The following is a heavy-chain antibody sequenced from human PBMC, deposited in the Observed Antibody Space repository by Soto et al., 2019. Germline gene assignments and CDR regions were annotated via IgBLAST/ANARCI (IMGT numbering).Heavy chain of an antibody. CDR3: AKDLYYNTCYNYFDY. CDR2: IVGSGGTT. Sequence: GGSLRLACAASGFTFGNYAMSWVRLAPGKGLEWVSAIVGSGGTTFYADSVKGRFTISRDNSKNTLYLQMNSLRAEDTAVYYCAKDLYYNTCYNYFDYWGQGTLVTVSS. J-gene: IGHJ4*02. CDR1: GFTFGNYA. V-gene: IGHV3-23*01. D-gene: IGHD3-10*01.